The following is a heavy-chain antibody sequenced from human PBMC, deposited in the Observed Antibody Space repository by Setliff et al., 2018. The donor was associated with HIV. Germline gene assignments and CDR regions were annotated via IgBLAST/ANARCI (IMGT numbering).Heavy chain of an antibody. J-gene: IGHJ4*02. D-gene: IGHD2-15*01. CDR2: ISNDGSNK. CDR3: TPLDY. Sequence: GGSLRLSCAASGFTFSRGAVHWVRQAPGKGLEWVAVISNDGSNKFYADSVKGRFTISRDNSKNTVYLQMNSLRTEDTALYYCTPLDYWGQGTLVTVSS. CDR1: GFTFSRGA. V-gene: IGHV3-30*01.